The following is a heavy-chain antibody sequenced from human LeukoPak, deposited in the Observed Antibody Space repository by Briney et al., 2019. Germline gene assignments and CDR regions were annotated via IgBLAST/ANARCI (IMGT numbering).Heavy chain of an antibody. Sequence: GGSLRLSCAAYGFTLSNYAMHWVRQAPGKGLGWVAAISYDGGNKYYADSVRGRFTISRDHSENTLDLQKNGLRAEGTAVCYCARDAYEIDVWGQGTTVTVSS. CDR3: ARDAYEIDV. J-gene: IGHJ6*02. CDR2: ISYDGGNK. V-gene: IGHV3-30*03. CDR1: GFTLSNYA. D-gene: IGHD3-3*01.